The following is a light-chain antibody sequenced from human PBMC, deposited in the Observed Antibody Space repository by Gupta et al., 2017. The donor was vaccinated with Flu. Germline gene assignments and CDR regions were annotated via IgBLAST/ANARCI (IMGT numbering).Light chain of an antibody. CDR3: CSYAGSNIYLI. Sequence: QSALTQPASVSGSPGQSITISCTGTSNDVGTYNLVSWYQQHPGKAPKLMIYEGTKRPSGVSNRFSGSRSGNKASLTISGLQAEDEAEYYCCSYAGSNIYLIFGGGTKVTVL. CDR2: EGT. CDR1: SNDVGTYNL. J-gene: IGLJ2*01. V-gene: IGLV2-23*01.